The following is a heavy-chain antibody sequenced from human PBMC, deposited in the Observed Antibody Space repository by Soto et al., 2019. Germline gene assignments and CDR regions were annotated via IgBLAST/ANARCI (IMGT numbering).Heavy chain of an antibody. D-gene: IGHD5-12*01. V-gene: IGHV1-69*13. CDR2: IIPIFGTG. Sequence: SVKVSCKASGGTFSNYAMNWVRQAPGRGLEWMGGIIPIFGTGNYAQKFQGRVTITADESTSTAYLDLSGLRPEDTAVYYCARSVAMATISMSYLLYWGQGTMVTLSS. J-gene: IGHJ4*02. CDR1: GGTFSNYA. CDR3: ARSVAMATISMSYLLY.